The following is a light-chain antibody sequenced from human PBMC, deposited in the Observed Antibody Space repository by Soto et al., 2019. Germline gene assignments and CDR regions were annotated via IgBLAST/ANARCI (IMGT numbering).Light chain of an antibody. CDR1: QTVTTD. Sequence: EIVRTQSPATLSVSPGERATLSCRASQTVTTDLAWYQQKPGQAHRLLIYDASNRATGIPARFSGSGSGTDFTLTISSLEPEDFAVYYGQQRSNWPPITFGQGTRLEIK. V-gene: IGKV3-11*01. CDR3: QQRSNWPPIT. J-gene: IGKJ5*01. CDR2: DAS.